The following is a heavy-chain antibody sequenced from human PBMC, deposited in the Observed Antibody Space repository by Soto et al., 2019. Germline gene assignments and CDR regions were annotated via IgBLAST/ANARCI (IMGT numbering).Heavy chain of an antibody. D-gene: IGHD6-19*01. CDR2: IGSRGDST. V-gene: IGHV3-23*01. Sequence: EVHLLESGGGLVQPGGSLRLSCAASGFTFSSFAMSWVRQAPGKGQDWVSAIGSRGDSTYYADSVKGRFTISRDNSKNTLYLQMNSLRAEDTAVYYCAKDLIYGYNSGRPFDSWGQGTLVTVSS. J-gene: IGHJ4*02. CDR3: AKDLIYGYNSGRPFDS. CDR1: GFTFSSFA.